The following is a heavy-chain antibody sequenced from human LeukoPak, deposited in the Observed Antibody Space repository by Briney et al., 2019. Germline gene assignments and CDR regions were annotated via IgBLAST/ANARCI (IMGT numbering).Heavy chain of an antibody. CDR3: ARGGYGDKYLAYGMDV. J-gene: IGHJ6*04. V-gene: IGHV3-13*05. CDR1: GFTFSSYD. Sequence: GGSLRLSCAASGFTFSSYDMHWVRQATGKGLEWVSAIGTAGDPYYPGSVKGRFTISRENAKNSLYLQMNSLRAGDTAVYYCARGGYGDKYLAYGMDVWGKGTTVTVSS. D-gene: IGHD4-17*01. CDR2: IGTAGDP.